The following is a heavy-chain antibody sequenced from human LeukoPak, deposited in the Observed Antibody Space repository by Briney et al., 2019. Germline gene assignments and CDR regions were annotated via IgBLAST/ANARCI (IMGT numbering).Heavy chain of an antibody. CDR1: GGTFSSYA. J-gene: IGHJ4*02. V-gene: IGHV1-69*05. CDR2: IIPIFGTA. CDR3: ARDLDSSGHIDY. Sequence: AASVKVSCKASGGTFSSYAISWVRQAPGQGLEWMGGIIPIFGTANYAQKFQGRVTITTDESTSTAYMELSSLRSEDTAVYYCARDLDSSGHIDYWGQGTLVTVSS. D-gene: IGHD3-22*01.